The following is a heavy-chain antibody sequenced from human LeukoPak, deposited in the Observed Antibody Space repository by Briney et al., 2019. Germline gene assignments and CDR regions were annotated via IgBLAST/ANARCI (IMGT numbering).Heavy chain of an antibody. CDR2: IYYTGST. V-gene: IGHV4-39*07. J-gene: IGHJ3*02. Sequence: SETLSLTCTVSGGSISSSSYYWGWLRQPPGKGLEWIGSIYYTGSTYYNPSLKSRVTISVDTSKNQFSLKLSSVTAADTAVYYCAREYYYDSSGSLYDAFDIWGQGTMVTISS. CDR3: AREYYYDSSGSLYDAFDI. D-gene: IGHD3-22*01. CDR1: GGSISSSSYY.